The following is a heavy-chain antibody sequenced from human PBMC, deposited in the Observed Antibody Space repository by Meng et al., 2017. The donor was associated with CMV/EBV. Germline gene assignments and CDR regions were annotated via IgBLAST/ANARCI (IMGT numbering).Heavy chain of an antibody. CDR1: GFTFSDYD. CDR3: ARLFTDAFDI. CDR2: ISSSGSTI. J-gene: IGHJ3*02. D-gene: IGHD3-10*01. Sequence: GESLKISCAASGFTFSDYDMSWIRQAPGKGLEWVSYISSSGSTIYYADSVKGRFTISRDNAKNSLYLQMNSLRAEDTAVYYCARLFTDAFDIWGQGTMVTVSS. V-gene: IGHV3-11*04.